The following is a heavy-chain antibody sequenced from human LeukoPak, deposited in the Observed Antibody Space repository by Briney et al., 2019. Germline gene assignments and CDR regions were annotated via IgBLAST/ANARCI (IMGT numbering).Heavy chain of an antibody. CDR2: IYYSGST. V-gene: IGHV4-59*08. CDR1: GGSISSYY. Sequence: SETLSLTCTVPGGSISSYYWSWIRQPPGKGLEWIGYIYYSGSTNYNPSLKSRVTISVDTSKNQFSLKLSSVTAADTAVYYCARRDDYGDYYFDYWGQGTLVTVSS. D-gene: IGHD4-17*01. J-gene: IGHJ4*02. CDR3: ARRDDYGDYYFDY.